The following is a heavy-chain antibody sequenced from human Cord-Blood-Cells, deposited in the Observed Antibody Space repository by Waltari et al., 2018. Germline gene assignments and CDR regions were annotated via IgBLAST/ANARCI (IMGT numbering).Heavy chain of an antibody. V-gene: IGHV2-5*01. Sequence: QITLKESGPTLVKPTQTLTLTCTFSGFSLSTSGVGVGWIRQPPGTALEWLALIYWNDDKRYSPSLKSRLTITKDTSKNQVVLTMTNMDPVDTATYYCAHSGASYYDSSGYYAFDIWGQGTMVTVSS. CDR3: AHSGASYYDSSGYYAFDI. CDR2: IYWNDDK. D-gene: IGHD3-22*01. CDR1: GFSLSTSGVG. J-gene: IGHJ3*02.